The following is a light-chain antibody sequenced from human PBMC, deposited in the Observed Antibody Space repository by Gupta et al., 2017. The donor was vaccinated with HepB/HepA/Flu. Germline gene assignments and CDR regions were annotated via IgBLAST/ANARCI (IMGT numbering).Light chain of an antibody. Sequence: EIVLTQSPGTLSLSPGERATLSCRASQTVSSYLAWYQQKLGQAPRLLIYDGSTRATGLPARFSGSGSGTDFTLTITRLEPEDFAVYYCEQRGNWPYTFGQGTKLEIK. CDR1: QTVSSY. CDR2: DGS. CDR3: EQRGNWPYT. V-gene: IGKV3-11*01. J-gene: IGKJ2*01.